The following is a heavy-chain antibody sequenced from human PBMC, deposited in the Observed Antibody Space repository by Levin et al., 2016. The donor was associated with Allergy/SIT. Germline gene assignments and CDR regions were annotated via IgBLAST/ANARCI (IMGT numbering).Heavy chain of an antibody. CDR2: IYYSGTT. V-gene: IGHV4-39*01. CDR1: GGSITTGFHY. J-gene: IGHJ5*02. CDR3: ARHEWAGYSSSLNWFDP. Sequence: SETLSLTCTISGGSITTGFHYWAWIRQPPGEAPEWVGSIYYSGTTYYNPSLKSRLTISVDTSKNQFSLKLSSVTAADTAVYYCARHEWAGYSSSLNWFDPWGQGTLVTVSS. D-gene: IGHD6-13*01.